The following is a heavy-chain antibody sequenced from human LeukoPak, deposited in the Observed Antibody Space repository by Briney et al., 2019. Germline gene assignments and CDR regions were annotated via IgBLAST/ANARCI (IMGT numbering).Heavy chain of an antibody. CDR3: ASHVGQDAFDI. Sequence: GGTLRLSCAASGFTFSSYGMSWVRQAPGKGLEWVSSISSSSSYIYYADSVKGRFTISRDNAKNSLYLQMNSLRAEDTAVYYCASHVGQDAFDIWGQGTMVTVSS. V-gene: IGHV3-21*01. CDR2: ISSSSSYI. J-gene: IGHJ3*02. CDR1: GFTFSSYG.